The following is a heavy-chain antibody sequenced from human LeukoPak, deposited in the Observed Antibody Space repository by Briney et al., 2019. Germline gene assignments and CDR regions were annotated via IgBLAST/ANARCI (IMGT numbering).Heavy chain of an antibody. V-gene: IGHV3-30-3*01. D-gene: IGHD6-19*01. CDR2: ISYDGSNK. CDR3: ARDTVGAVAGTLGY. J-gene: IGHJ4*02. CDR1: GFTFSSYA. Sequence: GGSLRLSCAASGFTFSSYAMTWVRQAPGKGLEWVAVISYDGSNKYYADSVKGRFTISRDNSKNTLYLQMNSLRAEDTAVYYCARDTVGAVAGTLGYWGQGTLVTVSS.